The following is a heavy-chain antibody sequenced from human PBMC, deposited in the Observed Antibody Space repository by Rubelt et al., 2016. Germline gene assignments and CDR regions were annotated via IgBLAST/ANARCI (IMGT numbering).Heavy chain of an antibody. D-gene: IGHD3-22*01. CDR1: GFTFSSYA. CDR2: ISYDGSNK. CDR3: TETMIAGGNAFDI. Sequence: QVQLVESGGGVVQPGRSLRLSCAASGFTFSSYAMHWVRQAPGKGLEWVAVISYDGSNKYYADSVKGRVTISRDNSKNTLYLQMNSLRAEDTAVYYCTETMIAGGNAFDICGQGTMVTVSS. V-gene: IGHV3-30*04. J-gene: IGHJ3*02.